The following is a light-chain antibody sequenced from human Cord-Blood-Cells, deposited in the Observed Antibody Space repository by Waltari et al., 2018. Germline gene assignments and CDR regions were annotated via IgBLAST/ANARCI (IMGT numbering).Light chain of an antibody. CDR2: GAS. CDR3: QQYGSSPLT. V-gene: IGKV3-20*01. Sequence: EIVLTQSPGTLSLSPGERATLSCRASQSVSSSYLAWYQQKPGQAPRLLIYGASSRATVIPDRFRGSGSGTDFTLTISRLEPEDFAVYYCQQYGSSPLTFGPGTKVDIK. CDR1: QSVSSSY. J-gene: IGKJ3*01.